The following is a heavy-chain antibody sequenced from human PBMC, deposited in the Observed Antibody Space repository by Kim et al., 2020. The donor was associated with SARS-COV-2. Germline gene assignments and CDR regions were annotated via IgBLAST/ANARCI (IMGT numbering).Heavy chain of an antibody. V-gene: IGHV3-33*01. Sequence: GGSLRLSCAASGFTFSSYGMHWVRQAPGKGLEWVAVIWYDGSNKYYADSVKGRFTISRDNSKNTLYLQMNSLRAEDTAVYYCASLYESSGYSRYYYGMDVCGQGTTVTVSS. J-gene: IGHJ6*02. CDR3: ASLYESSGYSRYYYGMDV. CDR1: GFTFSSYG. CDR2: IWYDGSNK. D-gene: IGHD3-22*01.